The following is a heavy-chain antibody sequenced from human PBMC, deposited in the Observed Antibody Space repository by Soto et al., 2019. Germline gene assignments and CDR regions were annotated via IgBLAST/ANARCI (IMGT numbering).Heavy chain of an antibody. CDR1: GGSLSHYY. CDR3: ARATGYSGYDSDGMDV. Sequence: SETLSLTCTVSGGSLSHYYWSWIRQPPGKGLEWIGYIYYSGSTNYNPSLKSRVTISVDKSKNQFSLKLSSVAAADTAVYYCARATGYSGYDSDGMDVWGQGTTVTVSS. J-gene: IGHJ6*02. D-gene: IGHD5-12*01. V-gene: IGHV4-59*12. CDR2: IYYSGST.